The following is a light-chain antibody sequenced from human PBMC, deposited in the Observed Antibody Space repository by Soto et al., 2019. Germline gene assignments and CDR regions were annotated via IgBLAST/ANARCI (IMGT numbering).Light chain of an antibody. J-gene: IGLJ1*01. CDR3: SSYTSSTFYV. CDR1: SSDIGGYNY. CDR2: EVS. Sequence: QSVLTQPASVSGSPGQSITISCTGTSSDIGGYNYVSWHQQHPAKAPKLMIYEVSNRPSGVSNRFSGSKSGNTASLNISGLQAEDEADYYCSSYTSSTFYVFGTGTKLTVL. V-gene: IGLV2-14*01.